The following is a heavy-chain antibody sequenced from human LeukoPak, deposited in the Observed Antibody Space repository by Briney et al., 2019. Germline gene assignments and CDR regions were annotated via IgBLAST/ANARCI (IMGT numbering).Heavy chain of an antibody. V-gene: IGHV4-39*01. Sequence: SETLSLTCTVSGGSISSSSYYRGWIRQPPGKGLEWIGSIYYSGSTYSNPSLQSRVTISVDTSKNQFSLKLNSVTAADTAVYYCARHRSGWLQSSFDYWGQGTLVTVSS. D-gene: IGHD5-24*01. J-gene: IGHJ4*02. CDR2: IYYSGST. CDR1: GGSISSSSYY. CDR3: ARHRSGWLQSSFDY.